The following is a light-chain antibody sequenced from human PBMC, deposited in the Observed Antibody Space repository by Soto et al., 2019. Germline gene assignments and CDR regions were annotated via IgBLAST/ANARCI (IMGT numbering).Light chain of an antibody. CDR2: SNN. Sequence: QSVLTQPPSASGTPGQRVTISCSGSSSNIGSNTVNWYQQLPGTAPKLLIYSNNQRPSGVPDRFSGSKSGTSASRAISGRQSEDEADYYCAAWDDSLNGPGVVFGGGTKLTVL. CDR1: SSNIGSNT. V-gene: IGLV1-44*01. CDR3: AAWDDSLNGPGVV. J-gene: IGLJ2*01.